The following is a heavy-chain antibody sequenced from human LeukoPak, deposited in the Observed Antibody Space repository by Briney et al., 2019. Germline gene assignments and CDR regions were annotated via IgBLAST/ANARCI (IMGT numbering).Heavy chain of an antibody. D-gene: IGHD5-18*01. Sequence: GGSLRLSCAASGFTFSSYSMNWVRQAPGKGLEWVSAISGSGGSTYYADSVKGRFTISRDNSKNTLYLQMNSLRAEDTAVYYCAKDRGIQLWLLTSYYFDYWGQGTLVTVSS. CDR2: ISGSGGST. CDR3: AKDRGIQLWLLTSYYFDY. J-gene: IGHJ4*02. V-gene: IGHV3-23*01. CDR1: GFTFSSYS.